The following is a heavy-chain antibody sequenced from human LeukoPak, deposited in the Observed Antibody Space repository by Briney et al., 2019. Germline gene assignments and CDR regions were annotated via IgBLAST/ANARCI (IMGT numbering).Heavy chain of an antibody. CDR2: IYYSGST. J-gene: IGHJ5*02. D-gene: IGHD6-13*01. CDR1: GGSISSYY. V-gene: IGHV4-59*01. CDR3: ARYSSSWYVVNNWFDP. Sequence: SETLSLTCTVSGGSISSYYWSWIRQPPGKGLEWTGYIYYSGSTNYNPSLKSRVTISVDTSKNQFSLKLSSVTAADTAVYYCARYSSSWYVVNNWFDPWGQGTLVTVSS.